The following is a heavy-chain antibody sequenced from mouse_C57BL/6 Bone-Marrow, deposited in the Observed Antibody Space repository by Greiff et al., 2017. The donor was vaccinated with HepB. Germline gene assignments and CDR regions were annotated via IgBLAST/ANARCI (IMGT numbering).Heavy chain of an antibody. Sequence: LQESGAELVRPGASVKLSCKASGYTFTDYYINWVKQRPGQGLEWIARIYPGSGNTYYNEKFTGKATLTAEKSSSTAYMQLSSLTSEDSAVYFRATSYDGSLDVWGTGTTVTVSS. V-gene: IGHV1-76*01. CDR3: ATSYDGSLDV. CDR2: IYPGSGNT. D-gene: IGHD2-3*01. CDR1: GYTFTDYY. J-gene: IGHJ1*03.